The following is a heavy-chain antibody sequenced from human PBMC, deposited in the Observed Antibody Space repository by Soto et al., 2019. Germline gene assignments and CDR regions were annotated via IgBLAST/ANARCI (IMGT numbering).Heavy chain of an antibody. CDR2: ISYDGGNT. V-gene: IGHV3-30-3*01. D-gene: IGHD3-10*01. J-gene: IGHJ6*02. CDR3: ARAEPATYGGLTASSSYGLDV. CDR1: GFPLRTYA. Sequence: QVQLVESGGGVGQPGRSLRLSCVASGFPLRTYALHWVRQAPGKWLEWMTVISYDGGNTYYADSVRGRFTNSRYNSNNTEYLQMNNLRPAYTAVYFSARAEPATYGGLTASSSYGLDVWGQGSAVTVAS.